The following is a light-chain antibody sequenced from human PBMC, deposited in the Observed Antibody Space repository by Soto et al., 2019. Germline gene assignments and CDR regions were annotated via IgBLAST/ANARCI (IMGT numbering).Light chain of an antibody. CDR2: EVT. CDR1: SDIGNYNL. Sequence: QSALTQPASVSGSPGQSVTISCSGSDIGNYNLVSWYQHLPGRAPKLLIFEVTMRPSGISDRFSGSKSASTASLTISGLQAEDEGDYYCASYAGSRTYVVGSGTKV. V-gene: IGLV2-23*02. J-gene: IGLJ1*01. CDR3: ASYAGSRTYV.